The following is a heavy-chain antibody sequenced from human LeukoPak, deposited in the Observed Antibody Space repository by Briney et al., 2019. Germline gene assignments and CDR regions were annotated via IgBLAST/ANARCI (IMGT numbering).Heavy chain of an antibody. V-gene: IGHV4-39*07. D-gene: IGHD3-3*01. CDR1: GGSISSNDYY. J-gene: IGHJ4*02. CDR3: ARVGRITIFGVVRTWFDY. Sequence: SETLSLTCTVSGGSISSNDYYWGWIRQPPGKGLEWIASIYYSGSTYYNPSLKSRVTISVDTSKNQFSLKLSSVTAADTAVYYCARVGRITIFGVVRTWFDYWGQGTLVTVSS. CDR2: IYYSGST.